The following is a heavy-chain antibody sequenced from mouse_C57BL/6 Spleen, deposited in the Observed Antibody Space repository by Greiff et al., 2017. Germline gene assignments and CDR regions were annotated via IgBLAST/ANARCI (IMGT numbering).Heavy chain of an antibody. CDR1: GFTFSSYA. CDR2: ISDGGSYT. V-gene: IGHV5-4*01. Sequence: DVMLVESGGGLVKPGGSLKLSCAASGFTFSSYAMSWVRQTPEKRLEWVATISDGGSYTYYPDNVKGRFTISRDNAKNNLYLQMSHLKSEDTAMYYCARDDYYDSSWYFDVWGTGTTVTVSS. J-gene: IGHJ1*03. CDR3: ARDDYYDSSWYFDV. D-gene: IGHD1-1*01.